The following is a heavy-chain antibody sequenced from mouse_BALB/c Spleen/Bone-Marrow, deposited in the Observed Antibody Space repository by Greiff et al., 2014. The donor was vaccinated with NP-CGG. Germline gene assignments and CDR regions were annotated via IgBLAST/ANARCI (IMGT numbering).Heavy chain of an antibody. D-gene: IGHD1-1*01. J-gene: IGHJ2*01. CDR2: IDPENGNT. Sequence: EVQLVESGAELVRPGALVKLSCKASGFNIKDYYMRWVKQRPEQGLEWIGWIDPENGNTIYDPKFQGKASITADTSSNTAYLQLSSLTSEDTAVYYCASYYGSSYDYFDYWGQGTTLTVSS. CDR1: GFNIKDYY. V-gene: IGHV14-1*02. CDR3: ASYYGSSYDYFDY.